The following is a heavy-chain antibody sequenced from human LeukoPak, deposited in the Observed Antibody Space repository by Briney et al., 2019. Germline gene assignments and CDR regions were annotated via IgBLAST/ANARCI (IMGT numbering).Heavy chain of an antibody. J-gene: IGHJ4*02. CDR2: IKQDGSEK. CDR3: AREGAPSGYDYHY. Sequence: PGGSLRLSCAASGFTFSSYGMHWVRQAPGKGLEWVANIKQDGSEKYYVDAVKGRFTISRDNAKNSLYLQMNSLRAEDTAVYYCAREGAPSGYDYHYWGQGTLVTVSS. CDR1: GFTFSSYG. D-gene: IGHD5-12*01. V-gene: IGHV3-7*01.